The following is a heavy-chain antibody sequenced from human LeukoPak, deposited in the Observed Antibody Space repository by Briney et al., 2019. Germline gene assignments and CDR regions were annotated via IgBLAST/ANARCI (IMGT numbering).Heavy chain of an antibody. CDR1: GGSISGTNW. CDR2: ISLRGLT. V-gene: IGHV4-4*02. J-gene: IGHJ4*02. CDR3: AREGRYCSGGSCLLYYFDY. Sequence: SGTLSLTCGVSGGSISGTNWWSWVRQPPGQGLEWIGEISLRGLTNYNPSLKSRVTISVDTSKNQFSLKLSSVTAADTAVYYCAREGRYCSGGSCLLYYFDYWGQGTLVTVSS. D-gene: IGHD2-15*01.